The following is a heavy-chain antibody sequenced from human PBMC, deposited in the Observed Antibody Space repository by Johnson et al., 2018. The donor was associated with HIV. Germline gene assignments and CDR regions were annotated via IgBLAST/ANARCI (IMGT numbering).Heavy chain of an antibody. CDR2: ISGSGGST. CDR3: ARDGGIQLWSAFDI. V-gene: IGHV3-23*04. Sequence: VQLVESGGGVMQPGKSLRLSCEASGFTFRSYAMHWVRQAPGKGLEWVSAISGSGGSTYYADSVKGRFTISRDNSKNTLYLQMNSLRAEDTAGYYCARDGGIQLWSAFDIWGQGTMVTVSS. CDR1: GFTFRSYA. J-gene: IGHJ3*02. D-gene: IGHD5-18*01.